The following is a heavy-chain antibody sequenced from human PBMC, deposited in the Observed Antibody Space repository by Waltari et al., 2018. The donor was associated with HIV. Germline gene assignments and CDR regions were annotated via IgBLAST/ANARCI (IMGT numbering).Heavy chain of an antibody. CDR2: IHPYTGKP. CDR1: GFSFTKYG. Sequence: QVLLVQSGAEVKKPGASVKVSCKASGFSFTKYGFSWVRQAPGQGLEGMGWIHPYTGKPDSGENFQGRVTMTRDTFTNTIYMELTTLKSDDSAIYYCVRDLSPMGKSGWYDSWGQGTVVTVSS. CDR3: VRDLSPMGKSGWYDS. J-gene: IGHJ1*01. V-gene: IGHV1-18*04. D-gene: IGHD6-19*01.